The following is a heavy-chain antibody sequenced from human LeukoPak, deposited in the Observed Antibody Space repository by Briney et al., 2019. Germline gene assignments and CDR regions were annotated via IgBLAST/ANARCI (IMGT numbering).Heavy chain of an antibody. J-gene: IGHJ3*02. V-gene: IGHV3-23*01. CDR3: AKDRYSSIAFDI. Sequence: GGSLRLSCAASGFTFSGYAMSWVRQAPGKGLEWVSAISGSGGSTYYADSVKGRFTISRDNSKNTLYLQMNSLRAEDTAVYYCAKDRYSSIAFDIWGQGTMVTVSS. CDR2: ISGSGGST. CDR1: GFTFSGYA. D-gene: IGHD5-18*01.